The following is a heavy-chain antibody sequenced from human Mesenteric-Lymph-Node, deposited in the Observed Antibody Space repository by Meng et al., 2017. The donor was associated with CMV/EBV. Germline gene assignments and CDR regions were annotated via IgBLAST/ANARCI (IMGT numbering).Heavy chain of an antibody. J-gene: IGHJ4*02. V-gene: IGHV1-24*01. CDR2: FDPEDDET. Sequence: ASVKVSCKVSGYTLTELSMHWVRQAPGKGLEWMGGFDPEDDETIYAQKFQGRVTMTEDTSTDTAYMELSSLRPEDTAVYYCAAQWVVAAKGGLHYWGQGTLVTVSS. CDR1: GYTLTELS. D-gene: IGHD2-15*01. CDR3: AAQWVVAAKGGLHY.